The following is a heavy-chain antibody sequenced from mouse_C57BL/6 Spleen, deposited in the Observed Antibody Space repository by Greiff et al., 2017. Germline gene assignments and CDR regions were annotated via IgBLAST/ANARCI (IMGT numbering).Heavy chain of an antibody. V-gene: IGHV3-6*01. CDR3: AVYDGYYGWFAY. J-gene: IGHJ3*01. D-gene: IGHD2-3*01. CDR1: GYSITSGYY. CDR2: ISYDGSN. Sequence: EVHLVESGPGLVKPSQSLSLTCSVTGYSITSGYYWNWIRQFPGNKLEWMGYISYDGSNNYNPSLKNRISITRDTSKNQFFLKLNSVTTEDTATYYCAVYDGYYGWFAYWGQGTLVTVSA.